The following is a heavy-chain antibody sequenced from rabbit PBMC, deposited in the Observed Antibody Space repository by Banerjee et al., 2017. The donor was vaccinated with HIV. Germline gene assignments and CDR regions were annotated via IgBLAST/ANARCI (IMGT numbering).Heavy chain of an antibody. J-gene: IGHJ4*01. D-gene: IGHD4-1*01. CDR3: ARDLAGVIGWNFDL. CDR2: IGAGSSGST. Sequence: TASGIDFSSSYWICWVRQAPGKGLEWIACIGAGSSGSTYYASWAKGRFTISRTSSTTVALQMTSLTAADTATYFCARDLAGVIGWNFDLWGPGTLVTVS. CDR1: GIDFSSSYW. V-gene: IGHV1S45*01.